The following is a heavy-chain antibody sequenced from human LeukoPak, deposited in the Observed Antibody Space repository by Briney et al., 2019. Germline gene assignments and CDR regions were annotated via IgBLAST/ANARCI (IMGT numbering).Heavy chain of an antibody. CDR2: INHSGST. Sequence: PSETLSLTCAVYGGSFSGYYWSWIRQPPGKGLEWIGEINHSGSTNYNPSLKSRVTISVDTSKNQFSLKLSSVTAADTAVYYCARHSSAARPVVYYYYYYYMDVWGKGTTVTVSS. D-gene: IGHD6-6*01. V-gene: IGHV4-34*01. CDR1: GGSFSGYY. J-gene: IGHJ6*03. CDR3: ARHSSAARPVVYYYYYYYMDV.